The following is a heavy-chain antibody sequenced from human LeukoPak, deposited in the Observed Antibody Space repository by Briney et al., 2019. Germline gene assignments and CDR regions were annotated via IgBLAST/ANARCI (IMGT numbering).Heavy chain of an antibody. D-gene: IGHD2-21*02. V-gene: IGHV4-59*01. CDR2: IYYSGST. J-gene: IGHJ4*02. Sequence: SETLSLTCTVSGGSISSYYWSWLRQPPGKGLEWIGYIYYSGSTNYNPSLKSRVTISVDTSKNQFSLKLSSVTAADTAVYYCARDGCGGGDCYFDYWGQGTLVTVSS. CDR1: GGSISSYY. CDR3: ARDGCGGGDCYFDY.